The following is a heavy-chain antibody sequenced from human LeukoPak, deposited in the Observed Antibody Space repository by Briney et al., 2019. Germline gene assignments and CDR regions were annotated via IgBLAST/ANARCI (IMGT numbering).Heavy chain of an antibody. CDR1: GFTFSSYA. D-gene: IGHD6-13*01. Sequence: GGSLRLSCAASGFTFSSYAMSWVRQAPGKGLEWVSAISGSGGSTYYADSVKGRFTISRDNSRNTLYLQMNSLRAEDTAVYYCAKGPGIAAVGSYDYWGQGTLVTVSS. CDR2: ISGSGGST. V-gene: IGHV3-23*01. CDR3: AKGPGIAAVGSYDY. J-gene: IGHJ4*02.